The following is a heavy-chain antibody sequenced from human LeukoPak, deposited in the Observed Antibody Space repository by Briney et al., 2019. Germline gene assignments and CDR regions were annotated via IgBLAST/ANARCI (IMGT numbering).Heavy chain of an antibody. CDR1: GYTFRNYG. CDR2: ISPYNGHT. CDR3: AREQTRVSHDS. V-gene: IGHV1-18*01. D-gene: IGHD3-10*01. Sequence: ASVKVSCKASGYTFRNYGISWVRQAPGQGLEWMGWISPYNGHTKYVEAFQGRVTMTTDTSTRTGYMELRRLRSDDTAVYYCAREQTRVSHDSWGQGTLVTVSS. J-gene: IGHJ4*02.